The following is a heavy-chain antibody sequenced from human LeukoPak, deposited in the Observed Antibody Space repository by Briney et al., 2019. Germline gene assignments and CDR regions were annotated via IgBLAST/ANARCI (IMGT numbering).Heavy chain of an antibody. CDR1: GGSFSGYY. Sequence: PSETLSLTCAVSGGSFSGYYWSWIRQPPGKGLEWIGEINHSGSTNYNPSLKSRVTISVDTSKNQFSLKLSSVTAADTAVYYCAREGVGNYWGQGTLVTVSS. V-gene: IGHV4-34*01. J-gene: IGHJ4*02. D-gene: IGHD7-27*01. CDR2: INHSGST. CDR3: AREGVGNY.